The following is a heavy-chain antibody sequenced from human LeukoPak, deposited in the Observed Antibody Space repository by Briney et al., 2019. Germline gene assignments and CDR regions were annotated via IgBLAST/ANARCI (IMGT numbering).Heavy chain of an antibody. CDR1: GYTFTSYG. V-gene: IGHV1-18*01. CDR3: ARANYYDSSGYWADPEAGTNVYYFDY. J-gene: IGHJ4*02. Sequence: ASVKVSCKASGYTFTSYGISWVRQAPGQGLEWMGWISAYNGNTNYAQKLQGRVTMTTDTSTSTAYMELRSLRSDDTAVYYCARANYYDSSGYWADPEAGTNVYYFDYWGQGTLVTVSS. D-gene: IGHD3-22*01. CDR2: ISAYNGNT.